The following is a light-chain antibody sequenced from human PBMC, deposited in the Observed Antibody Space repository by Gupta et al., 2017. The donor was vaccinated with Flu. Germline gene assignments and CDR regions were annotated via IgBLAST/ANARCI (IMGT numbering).Light chain of an antibody. CDR2: EVN. CDR1: SSDIGSYYL. V-gene: IGLV2-14*02. Sequence: SALTPPASVSGPPGQSTPIPCTGTSSDIGSYYLVSWYQHHPGKAPRLIIAEVNHRPSGVSNRFSGSKSGNTASLTISGLQSEDEADYYCSSYTRSSTPMIFGGGTKLTVL. J-gene: IGLJ2*01. CDR3: SSYTRSSTPMI.